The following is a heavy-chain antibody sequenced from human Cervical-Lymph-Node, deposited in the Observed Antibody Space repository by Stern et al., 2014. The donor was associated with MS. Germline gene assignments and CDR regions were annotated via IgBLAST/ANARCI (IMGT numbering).Heavy chain of an antibody. CDR1: GYSFSYFW. V-gene: IGHV5-51*01. CDR2: IYAGDSDT. D-gene: IGHD6-13*01. CDR3: ARFIRYTSNWNYFDH. Sequence: EVQLVESGAELRKPGESLKISCQGSGYSFSYFWIAWVRQMPGKGLEWMGIIYAGDSDTRYSPSFQGQVTISVDKSISTAYLQWNSLKASDTAKYYCARFIRYTSNWNYFDHWGQGTLVTVSS. J-gene: IGHJ4*02.